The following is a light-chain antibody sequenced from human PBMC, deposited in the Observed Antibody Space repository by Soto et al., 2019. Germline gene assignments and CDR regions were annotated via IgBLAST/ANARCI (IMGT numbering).Light chain of an antibody. Sequence: DIQMTQYPSTLSASVGDRVTITCRASQSISSWLAWYQQKPGKAPKLLIYKASSVESGVPSRFSGSGSGTEFTLTISSLQPDDFATYYCQQYNSYSWTFGQGTKVEIK. J-gene: IGKJ1*01. CDR3: QQYNSYSWT. CDR2: KAS. CDR1: QSISSW. V-gene: IGKV1-5*03.